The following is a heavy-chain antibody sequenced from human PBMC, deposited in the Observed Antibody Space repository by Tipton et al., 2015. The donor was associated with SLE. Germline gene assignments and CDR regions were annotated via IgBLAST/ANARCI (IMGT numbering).Heavy chain of an antibody. J-gene: IGHJ4*02. CDR3: ARAKQGYVGATNFDY. CDR2: INHSGST. D-gene: IGHD1-26*01. CDR1: GGSFSGYY. Sequence: TLSLTCAVYGGSFSGYYWSWIRQPPGKGLEWIGEINHSGSTNYNPSLESRVTISVDTSKNQFSLKLSSVTAADTAVYYCARAKQGYVGATNFDYWGQGTLVTVSS. V-gene: IGHV4-34*01.